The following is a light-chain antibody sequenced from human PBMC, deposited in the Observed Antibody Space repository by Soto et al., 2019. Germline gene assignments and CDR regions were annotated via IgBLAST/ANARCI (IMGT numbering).Light chain of an antibody. CDR3: QQYDDWPRT. V-gene: IGKV3-15*01. CDR2: GAS. CDR1: QSVSGN. J-gene: IGKJ1*01. Sequence: EIVMTQSPATLSVSPGERATLSCRASQSVSGNLVWYQQKPGQAPRLLIYGASTRASGIPARFSGSGSGTEFILTISSLQSEDFALYYCQQYDDWPRTFGQGTKVEIK.